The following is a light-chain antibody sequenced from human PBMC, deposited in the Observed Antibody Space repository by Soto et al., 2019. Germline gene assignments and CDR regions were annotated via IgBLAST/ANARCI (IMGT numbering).Light chain of an antibody. CDR2: DAS. V-gene: IGKV3-11*01. J-gene: IGKJ4*01. CDR1: QSVSSY. CDR3: QQRSNWPPLT. Sequence: EIVLTQSTATLSLSSGERVTLSCRASQSVSSYLAWYQQKPGQAPRLLIYDASNRATGIPARFSGSGSGTDFTLTISSLEPEDFAVYYCQQRSNWPPLTFGGGTKVDIK.